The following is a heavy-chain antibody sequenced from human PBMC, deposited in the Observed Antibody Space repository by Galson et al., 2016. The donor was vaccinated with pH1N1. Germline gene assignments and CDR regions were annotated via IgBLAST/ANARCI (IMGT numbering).Heavy chain of an antibody. CDR2: IKEDGSET. CDR3: ARGIGRRSAY. D-gene: IGHD2-15*01. Sequence: SLRLSCAASGFTFSHYWMHWVRQVPGQGLEWVANIKEDGSETYYVDSVRGRSPISRDNAKNSLYLQMNSLRDEDTGLSCCARGIGRRSAYWGQGTRVTVSS. V-gene: IGHV3-7*01. J-gene: IGHJ4*02. CDR1: GFTFSHYW.